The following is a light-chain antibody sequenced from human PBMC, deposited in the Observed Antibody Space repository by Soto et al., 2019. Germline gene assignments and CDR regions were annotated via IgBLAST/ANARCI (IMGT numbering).Light chain of an antibody. J-gene: IGKJ5*01. V-gene: IGKV1-5*03. Sequence: DIQMTQSPSTLCGSVGDRVTITCRASQTISSWLAWYQQKPGKAPKLLIYKASTLKSGVPSRFSGSGSGTEFTLTIGSLQPDDFATYYCQHYNSYPITFGQGTRLEIK. CDR2: KAS. CDR1: QTISSW. CDR3: QHYNSYPIT.